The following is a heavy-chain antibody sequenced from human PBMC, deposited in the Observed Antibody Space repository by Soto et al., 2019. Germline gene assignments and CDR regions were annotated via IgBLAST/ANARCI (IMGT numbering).Heavy chain of an antibody. CDR2: IYYSGST. CDR1: GGSISSSSYY. CDR3: ARRVSGGIAVAVTSFPY. Sequence: QLQLQESGPGLVKPSETLSLTCTVSGGSISSSSYYWGWIRQPPGKGPEWIGNIYYSGSTCYNPSLKRRLTIAVDTSKNQFSLKLSSVTAADTAVYYCARRVSGGIAVAVTSFPYCGHGTLVTVSS. J-gene: IGHJ4*01. V-gene: IGHV4-39*01. D-gene: IGHD6-19*01.